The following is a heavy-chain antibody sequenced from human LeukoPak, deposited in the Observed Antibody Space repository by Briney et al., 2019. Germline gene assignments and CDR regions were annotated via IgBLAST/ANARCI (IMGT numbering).Heavy chain of an antibody. CDR2: IYYSGST. J-gene: IGHJ4*02. CDR3: ASQLITGTTYYYFDY. D-gene: IGHD1-7*01. V-gene: IGHV4-39*01. CDR1: GGSISSSSYY. Sequence: PSETLSLTCTVSGGSISSSSYYWGWNRQPPGKGLEWIGSIYYSGSTYYNPSLKSRVTISVDTSKNQFSLKLSSVTAADTAVYYCASQLITGTTYYYFDYWGQGTLVTVSS.